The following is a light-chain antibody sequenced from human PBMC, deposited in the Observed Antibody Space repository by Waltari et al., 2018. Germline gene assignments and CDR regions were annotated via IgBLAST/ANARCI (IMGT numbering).Light chain of an antibody. Sequence: QSALTQPASVSGSPGQSITISCTGTSSDVGSYNLVSWYQQHPGKFPKLMIYEGSKRPSGVSNRFSGSKSGNTASLTIAGLQAEDEADYYCCSYAGSYVVFGGGTKLTVL. V-gene: IGLV2-23*01. CDR2: EGS. CDR1: SSDVGSYNL. J-gene: IGLJ2*01. CDR3: CSYAGSYVV.